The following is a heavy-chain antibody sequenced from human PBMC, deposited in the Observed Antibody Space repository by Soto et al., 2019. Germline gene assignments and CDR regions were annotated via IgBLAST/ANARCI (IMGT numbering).Heavy chain of an antibody. Sequence: EVQLVESGGGLVQPGGSLRLSCAASGFTFSTYWMHWVRQAPGTGMEWVSRIKGDGSSTSYADSVKGRFTISRDNAKNTLYLQMNSLGAEDTAVYWCARGIRNYYGVDVWGQGTTVTASS. V-gene: IGHV3-74*01. CDR2: IKGDGSST. J-gene: IGHJ6*02. CDR3: ARGIRNYYGVDV. CDR1: GFTFSTYW.